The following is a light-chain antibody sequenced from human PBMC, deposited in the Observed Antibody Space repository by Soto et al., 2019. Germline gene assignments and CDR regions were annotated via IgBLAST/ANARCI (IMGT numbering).Light chain of an antibody. CDR2: EVN. CDR1: SSDVGSYNL. CDR3: CSYVGSSILM. J-gene: IGLJ3*02. Sequence: QSALTQPASASGSPGQSITISCSGTSSDVGSYNLVSWYQQLPGKAPKLIIYEVNERPSGISDRFSGSKSGNTASLTISGLQGEDEADYYCCSYVGSSILMFGGGTKLTVL. V-gene: IGLV2-23*02.